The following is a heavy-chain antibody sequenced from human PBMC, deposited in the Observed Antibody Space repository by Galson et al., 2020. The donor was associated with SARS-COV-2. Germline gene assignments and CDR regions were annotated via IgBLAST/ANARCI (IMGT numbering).Heavy chain of an antibody. CDR2: IYYSGST. CDR3: AGGGYSSGWLRLGVTHYFDY. J-gene: IGHJ4*02. V-gene: IGHV4-39*01. CDR1: GGSISSSSYY. D-gene: IGHD6-19*01. Sequence: SETLSLTCTVSGGSISSSSYYWGWIRQPPGKGLEWIGSIYYSGSTYYNPSLKSRVTISVDTSKNQFSLKLSSVTAADTAVYYCAGGGYSSGWLRLGVTHYFDYWGQGTLVTVSS.